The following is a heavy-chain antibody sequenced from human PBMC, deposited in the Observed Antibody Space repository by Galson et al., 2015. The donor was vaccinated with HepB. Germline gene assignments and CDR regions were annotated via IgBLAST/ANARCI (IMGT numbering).Heavy chain of an antibody. CDR3: TTDSVQWVRYFDY. V-gene: IGHV3-15*01. CDR1: GFTFSNAW. Sequence: SLRLSCAASGFTFSNAWMSWVRQAPGKGLEWVGRIKSKADGGTTDYAAPVKGRFTISRDDSKNTLYLQMNSLKTEDTAVYYCTTDSVQWVRYFDYWGQGTLVTVSS. CDR2: IKSKADGGTT. D-gene: IGHD5-12*01. J-gene: IGHJ4*02.